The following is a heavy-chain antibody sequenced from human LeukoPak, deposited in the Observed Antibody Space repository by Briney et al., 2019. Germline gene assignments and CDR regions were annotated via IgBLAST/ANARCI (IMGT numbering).Heavy chain of an antibody. CDR2: IRSKAYGGTT. CDR1: GFTFGDYT. V-gene: IGHV3-49*05. D-gene: IGHD4-17*01. Sequence: KPGRSLRLSCTPSGFTFGDYTMSWFRQAPGKGLEWVGFIRSKAYGGTTEYAASVKGKFTISRDDSKSIAYLQMNSLKTEDTAVYYCTRFYGDYIVFDYWGQGTLVTVSS. CDR3: TRFYGDYIVFDY. J-gene: IGHJ4*02.